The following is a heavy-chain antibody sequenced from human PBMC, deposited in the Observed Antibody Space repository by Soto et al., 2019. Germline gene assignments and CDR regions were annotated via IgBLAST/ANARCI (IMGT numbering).Heavy chain of an antibody. CDR3: ARALRNTATLLAVPFYYYYGMDV. Sequence: SVKVSCKASGGTFSSYAISWVRQAPGQGLEWMGGIIPIFGTANYAQKFQGRVTVTADESTSTAYMELSSLRSEDTAVYYCARALRNTATLLAVPFYYYYGMDVWGQGTTVTVSS. V-gene: IGHV1-69*13. D-gene: IGHD5-18*01. CDR1: GGTFSSYA. CDR2: IIPIFGTA. J-gene: IGHJ6*02.